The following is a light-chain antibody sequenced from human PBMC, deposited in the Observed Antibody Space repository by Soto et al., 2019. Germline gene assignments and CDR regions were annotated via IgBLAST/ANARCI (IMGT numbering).Light chain of an antibody. CDR3: QQRSNWPPIT. J-gene: IGKJ5*01. CDR1: QSVTSGY. Sequence: EIVLTQSPSTLSLSPGERATLSCRASQSVTSGYLAWYQQQPNQAPRLLIYGASYRATGIPDRFSGGGSGTDFTLTISSLEPEDFAVYYCQQRSNWPPITFGQGTRLEIK. CDR2: GAS. V-gene: IGKV3D-20*02.